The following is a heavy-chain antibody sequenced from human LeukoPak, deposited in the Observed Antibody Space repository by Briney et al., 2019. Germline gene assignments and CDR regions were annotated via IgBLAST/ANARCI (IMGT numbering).Heavy chain of an antibody. CDR1: GFTFSSYE. D-gene: IGHD3-10*02. Sequence: GGSLRLSCAASGFTFSSYEMNWVRQAPGKGLEWVSYISSSGSTIYYADSVKGRFTISRDNAKNSLYLQMNSLRAEDTAVYYCAELGITMTGGVWGEGTTVTISS. V-gene: IGHV3-48*03. J-gene: IGHJ6*04. CDR3: AELGITMTGGV. CDR2: ISSSGSTI.